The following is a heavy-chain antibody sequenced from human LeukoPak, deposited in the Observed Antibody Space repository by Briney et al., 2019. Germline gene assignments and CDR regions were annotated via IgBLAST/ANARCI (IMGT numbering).Heavy chain of an antibody. CDR1: GGSISSYY. CDR2: IHYSGST. CDR3: VREGYDSSGYFLDY. D-gene: IGHD3-22*01. J-gene: IGHJ4*02. V-gene: IGHV4-59*01. Sequence: PSETLSLTCTVSGGSISSYYWSWIRQPPGKGLEWIGYIHYSGSTDYNPSLKSRVTMSVDTSKNQCSLKLSSVTAADAAVYYCVREGYDSSGYFLDYWGQGTLVTVSS.